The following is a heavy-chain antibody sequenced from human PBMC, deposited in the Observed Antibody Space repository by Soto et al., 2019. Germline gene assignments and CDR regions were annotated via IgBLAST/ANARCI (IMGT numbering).Heavy chain of an antibody. V-gene: IGHV3-11*03. CDR3: AKAALYCSSTSCYSGFDP. CDR1: GFNFRDYY. J-gene: IGHJ5*02. D-gene: IGHD2-2*01. Sequence: GGSLRLSCAASGFNFRDYYMSWIRQAPGKGPEFLSYISPDSSDTNYADSVKGRFTISRDNAKTSVYLQMNSLRVEDTAVYYCAKAALYCSSTSCYSGFDPWGQGTLLTVSS. CDR2: ISPDSSDT.